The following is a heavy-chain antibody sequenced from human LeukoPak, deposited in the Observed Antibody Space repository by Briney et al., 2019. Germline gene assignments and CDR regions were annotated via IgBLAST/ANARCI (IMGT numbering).Heavy chain of an antibody. CDR1: GFTFSSYS. Sequence: PGGSLRLSCAASGFTFSSYSMNWVRQAPGKGLEWVSSISSSSSYIYYADSVKGRFTISKDNAKNSLYLQMNSLRAEDTAVYYCARDPDLGYSYGNDYWGQGTLVTVSS. V-gene: IGHV3-21*01. CDR2: ISSSSSYI. J-gene: IGHJ4*02. CDR3: ARDPDLGYSYGNDY. D-gene: IGHD5-18*01.